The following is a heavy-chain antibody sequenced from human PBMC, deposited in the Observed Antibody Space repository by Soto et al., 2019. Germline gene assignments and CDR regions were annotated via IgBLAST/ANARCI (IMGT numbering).Heavy chain of an antibody. Sequence: ASVKVSCKASGYTFTGYYMHWVRQAPGQGLEWMGWINPNSGGTNYAQKFQGRVTMTRDTSISTAYMELSRLRSDDTAVYYCARGREQLVPSYYYGMDVWRQRTTVTVSS. CDR2: INPNSGGT. V-gene: IGHV1-2*02. CDR1: GYTFTGYY. D-gene: IGHD6-6*01. J-gene: IGHJ6*02. CDR3: ARGREQLVPSYYYGMDV.